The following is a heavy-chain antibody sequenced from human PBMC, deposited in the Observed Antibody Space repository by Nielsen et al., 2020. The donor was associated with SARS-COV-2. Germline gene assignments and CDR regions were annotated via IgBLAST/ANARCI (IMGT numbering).Heavy chain of an antibody. D-gene: IGHD5-18*01. Sequence: SETLSLTCTVSGGSISSGSYYWSWIRQPAGKGLEWIGRIYTSGSTNYNPSLKSRVTISVDTSKNQFSLKLSSVTAADTAAYYCARSHTAPGGRDYYYGMDVWGQGTTVTVSS. CDR2: IYTSGST. V-gene: IGHV4-61*02. J-gene: IGHJ6*02. CDR3: ARSHTAPGGRDYYYGMDV. CDR1: GGSISSGSYY.